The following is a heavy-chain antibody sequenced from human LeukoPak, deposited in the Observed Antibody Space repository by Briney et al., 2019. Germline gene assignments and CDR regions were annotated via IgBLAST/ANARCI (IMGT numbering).Heavy chain of an antibody. J-gene: IGHJ4*02. V-gene: IGHV4-59*01. Sequence: SETLSLTCTVSGGSISSYYWSWIRQPPGKGLEWIGYIYYSGSTNYNPSLKSRVTISVDTSRNQFSLKLSSVTAADTAVYYCARESAGYSGYVLDYWGQGTLVTVSS. D-gene: IGHD5-12*01. CDR1: GGSISSYY. CDR2: IYYSGST. CDR3: ARESAGYSGYVLDY.